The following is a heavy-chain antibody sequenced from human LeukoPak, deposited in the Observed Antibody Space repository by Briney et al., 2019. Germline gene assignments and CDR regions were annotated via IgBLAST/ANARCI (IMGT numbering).Heavy chain of an antibody. J-gene: IGHJ4*02. D-gene: IGHD5-24*01. Sequence: GGSLRLSCAASGFTFSSYAMSWVRQAPGKGQEWVSSISSGSSYRYYADSVKGRFTTSRDNAKNSLYLQMNSLRAEDTAVYYCARDRDGYNRLDYWGQGTLVTVSS. V-gene: IGHV3-21*01. CDR3: ARDRDGYNRLDY. CDR1: GFTFSSYA. CDR2: ISSGSSYR.